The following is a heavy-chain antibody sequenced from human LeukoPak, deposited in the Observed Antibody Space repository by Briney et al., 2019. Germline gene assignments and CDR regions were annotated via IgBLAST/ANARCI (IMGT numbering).Heavy chain of an antibody. Sequence: GRSLRLSCAASGFTFSSYGMHWVRQAPGKGLEWVAVISYDGSNKYYADSVKGRFTISRDNSKNTLYLQMNSLRAEDTAVYYCARGLMLQAGGMDVWGQGTTVTVSS. V-gene: IGHV3-30*03. CDR3: ARGLMLQAGGMDV. J-gene: IGHJ6*02. D-gene: IGHD2-8*01. CDR1: GFTFSSYG. CDR2: ISYDGSNK.